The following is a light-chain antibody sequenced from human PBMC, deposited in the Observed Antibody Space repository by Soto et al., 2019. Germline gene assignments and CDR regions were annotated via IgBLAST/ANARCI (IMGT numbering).Light chain of an antibody. V-gene: IGKV3-20*01. CDR2: GAS. CDR1: QSVSSRY. CDR3: QQYGSSGYT. Sequence: DIVMTQSPATLSSSPGERATLSCRASQSVSSRYFAWYQQKPGQAPRLLIYGASSRATGIPDRFSGSGSGTDFTLTISRLEPEDFAVYYCQQYGSSGYTFGQGTKLEIK. J-gene: IGKJ2*01.